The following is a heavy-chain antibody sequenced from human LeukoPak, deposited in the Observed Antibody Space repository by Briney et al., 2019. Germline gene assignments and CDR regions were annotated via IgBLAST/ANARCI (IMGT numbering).Heavy chain of an antibody. D-gene: IGHD2-2*01. CDR1: GSISSYY. Sequence: SETLSLTCTVSGSISSYYWSWIRPPPGKGLEWIGYIYTSGSTNYNPSLKSRVTISVDTSKNQFSLDLSSVTAADTAVYYCARQKCTSTSCLTKNAFDIWGQGTMVTVSS. V-gene: IGHV4-4*09. CDR2: IYTSGST. CDR3: ARQKCTSTSCLTKNAFDI. J-gene: IGHJ3*02.